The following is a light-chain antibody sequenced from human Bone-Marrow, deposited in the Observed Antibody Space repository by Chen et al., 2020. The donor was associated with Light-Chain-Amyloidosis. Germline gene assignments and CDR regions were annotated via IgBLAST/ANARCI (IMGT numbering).Light chain of an antibody. V-gene: IGLV2-14*01. CDR2: EVT. CDR1: SSDVGGDNH. Sequence: QSALTQPASVYGYPGQSITISSTGNSSDVGGDNHVSWYQQHPDKAPKLMIYEVTNRPSWVPDRFSGSKSDNTASLTISGLQTEDEADYFCSSYTITNTLVFGSGTRVTVL. J-gene: IGLJ1*01. CDR3: SSYTITNTLV.